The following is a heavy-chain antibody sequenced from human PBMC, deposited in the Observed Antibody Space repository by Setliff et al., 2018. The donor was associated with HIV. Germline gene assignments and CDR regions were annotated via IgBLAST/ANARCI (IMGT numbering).Heavy chain of an antibody. D-gene: IGHD3-22*01. V-gene: IGHV1-18*01. Sequence: ASVKVSCKASGYTFASFGISWVRQAPGQGPEWVGWIGGDNGIPSYAQKLRDRVTLTADTSTKTVFMELRSLRSDDTAVYYCAKSPGIYYYDSSGHYLLYWGQGALVTVSS. J-gene: IGHJ4*02. CDR3: AKSPGIYYYDSSGHYLLY. CDR1: GYTFASFG. CDR2: IGGDNGIP.